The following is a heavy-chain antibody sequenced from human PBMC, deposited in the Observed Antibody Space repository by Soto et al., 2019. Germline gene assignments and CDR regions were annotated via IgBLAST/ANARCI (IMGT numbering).Heavy chain of an antibody. D-gene: IGHD6-19*01. CDR2: ISAYNGNT. V-gene: IGHV1-18*01. Sequence: ASVKVSCKASGYTFTSYGISWVRQAPGQGLEWMGWISAYNGNTNYVQKLQGRVTMTTDTSTSTAYMELRSLRSDDTAVYYCARDLLTGYSSGSGYFDYWGQGTLVTVSS. CDR3: ARDLLTGYSSGSGYFDY. CDR1: GYTFTSYG. J-gene: IGHJ4*02.